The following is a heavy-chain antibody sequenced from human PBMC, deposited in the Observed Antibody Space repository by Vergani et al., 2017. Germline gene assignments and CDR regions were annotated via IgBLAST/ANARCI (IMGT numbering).Heavy chain of an antibody. CDR3: ARQRPGSGWSPGDFDD. D-gene: IGHD6-19*01. J-gene: IGHJ4*02. V-gene: IGHV4-39*01. CDR1: ADSISSGSYY. CDR2: IYYSGLT. Sequence: QLHLQESGPGLVKPSETLFLTCTVSADSISSGSYYWGWIRQPPGNRLEGIGSIYYSGLTYYNPSLKSRVAISVDTSKNQFSLKVTSVTAADTAVYFCARQRPGSGWSPGDFDDWGQEILVTVSS.